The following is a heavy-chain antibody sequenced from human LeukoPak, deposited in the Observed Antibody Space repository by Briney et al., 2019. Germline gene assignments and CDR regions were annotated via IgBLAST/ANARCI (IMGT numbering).Heavy chain of an antibody. D-gene: IGHD5-18*01. CDR1: GFTFSNYW. J-gene: IGHJ6*02. Sequence: PTGGSLRLSCAASGFTFSNYWMYWVRQPPGKGLEWVSAISGSGGSTYYADSVKGRFTISRDNSKNTLYLQMNSLRAEDTAVYYCAKGGSGYSYGYWYYGMDVWGQGTTVTVSS. CDR2: ISGSGGST. V-gene: IGHV3-23*01. CDR3: AKGGSGYSYGYWYYGMDV.